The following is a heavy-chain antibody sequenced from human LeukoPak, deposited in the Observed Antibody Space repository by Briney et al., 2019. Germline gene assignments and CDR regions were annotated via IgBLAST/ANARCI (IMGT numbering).Heavy chain of an antibody. CDR1: GFSFSDYG. CDR2: IRHDGSKT. CDR3: AKRSNFDERYFQH. D-gene: IGHD3-10*01. J-gene: IGHJ1*01. V-gene: IGHV3-30*02. Sequence: PGGSLRLSCEASGFSFSDYGMHWVRQAPGKGLEWVAFIRHDGSKTDYADSVKGRFTISRDNSKNTVYVQMNSLRPEDTAVYYCAKRSNFDERYFQHWGQGTLVTVSS.